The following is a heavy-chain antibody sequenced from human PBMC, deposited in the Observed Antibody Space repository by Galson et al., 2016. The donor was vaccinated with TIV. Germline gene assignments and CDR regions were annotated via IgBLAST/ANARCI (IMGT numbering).Heavy chain of an antibody. CDR2: IFYGGSS. CDR3: AGGDNYDSSGDN. J-gene: IGHJ4*02. D-gene: IGHD3-22*01. Sequence: ATLSLTCSVSGGSITSYYWSWIRQPPGKGLEWIGIIFYGGSSNVNPSLKSRVTMSVDPSRSHFSLKMTSVTAADTAVHFCAGGDNYDSSGDNWGQGTLVTVSS. CDR1: GGSITSYY. V-gene: IGHV4-59*12.